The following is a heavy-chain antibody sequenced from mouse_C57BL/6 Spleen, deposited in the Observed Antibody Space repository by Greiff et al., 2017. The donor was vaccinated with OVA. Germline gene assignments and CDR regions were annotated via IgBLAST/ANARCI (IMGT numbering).Heavy chain of an antibody. V-gene: IGHV7-3*01. CDR3: ARCRRYFDY. J-gene: IGHJ2*01. CDR2: IRNRANGYTT. CDR1: GFTFTDYY. Sequence: EVQLVESGGGLVQPGGSLSLSCAASGFTFTDYYMSWVRQPPGKALEWLGCIRNRANGYTTEYSASVKGRFTISRDNSQSILYLQMNALGAEDSAADYCARCRRYFDYWGQGTTLTVSS.